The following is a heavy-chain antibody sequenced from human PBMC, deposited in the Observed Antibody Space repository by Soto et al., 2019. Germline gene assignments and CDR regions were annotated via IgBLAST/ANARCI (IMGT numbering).Heavy chain of an antibody. CDR1: GFPFSSYA. V-gene: IGHV3-23*01. Sequence: GGSLRLSCAASGFPFSSYAMTWVRQTPGKGLEWVSGISGSGGITYYADSVKGRFTTSRDNSNNTLFLQMHSLRADDTAVYYCAKSLSASPNYFFDSWGQGTLVTVSS. CDR2: ISGSGGIT. CDR3: AKSLSASPNYFFDS. J-gene: IGHJ4*02. D-gene: IGHD1-1*01.